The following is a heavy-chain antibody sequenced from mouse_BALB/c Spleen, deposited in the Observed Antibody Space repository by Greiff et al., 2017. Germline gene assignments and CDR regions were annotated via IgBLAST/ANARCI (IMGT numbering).Heavy chain of an antibody. J-gene: IGHJ3*01. CDR2: INPSNGRT. CDR1: GYTFTSYW. Sequence: VQLQQPGAELVKPGASVKLSCKASGYTFTSYWMHWVKQRPGQGLEWIGEINPSNGRTNYNEKFKSKATLTVDKSSSTAYMQLSSLTSEDSAVYYCARGRLPAYWGQGTLVTVSA. D-gene: IGHD2-2*01. CDR3: ARGRLPAY. V-gene: IGHV1S81*02.